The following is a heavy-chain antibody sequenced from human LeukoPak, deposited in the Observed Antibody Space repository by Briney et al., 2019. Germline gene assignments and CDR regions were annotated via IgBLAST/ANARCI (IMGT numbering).Heavy chain of an antibody. D-gene: IGHD3-22*01. CDR2: ISAYNGNT. J-gene: IGHJ4*02. V-gene: IGHV1-18*01. CDR3: ARAGRYYYDSSGYYYPFDY. Sequence: ASVKVSCKASGYTFSNYGISWVRQAPGQGLEWMAWISAYNGNTNYAPKLQGRVTMTTDTSTSTAYMELRSLRSDDTAVYYCARAGRYYYDSSGYYYPFDYWGQGTLVTVSS. CDR1: GYTFSNYG.